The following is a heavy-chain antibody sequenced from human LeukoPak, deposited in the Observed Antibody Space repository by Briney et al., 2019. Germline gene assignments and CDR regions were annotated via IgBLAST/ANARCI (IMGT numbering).Heavy chain of an antibody. V-gene: IGHV3-21*01. CDR1: GFTFRSYA. D-gene: IGHD1-26*01. CDR2: ISSSSSYI. J-gene: IGHJ3*02. CDR3: ARYSGSYYRPDAFDI. Sequence: NPGGSLRLSCAASGFTFRSYAMSWVRQAPGKGLEWVSSISSSSSYIYYADSVKGRFTISRDNAKNSLYLQMNSLRAEDTAVYYCARYSGSYYRPDAFDIWGQGTMVTVSS.